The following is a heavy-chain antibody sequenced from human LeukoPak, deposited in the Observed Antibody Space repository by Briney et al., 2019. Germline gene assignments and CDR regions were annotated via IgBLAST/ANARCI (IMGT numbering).Heavy chain of an antibody. CDR1: GYTFNTYW. CDR2: IYPADSDT. J-gene: IGHJ4*02. D-gene: IGHD3-16*01. CDR3: ATQFLGEAGTDY. Sequence: GESLKISCEASGYTFNTYWIGWVRQMPGKGLEWMGIIYPADSDTRYSPSFQGQVTISADKSISTAYLQWSSLKASDTAMYYCATQFLGEAGTDYWGQGTLVTVSS. V-gene: IGHV5-51*01.